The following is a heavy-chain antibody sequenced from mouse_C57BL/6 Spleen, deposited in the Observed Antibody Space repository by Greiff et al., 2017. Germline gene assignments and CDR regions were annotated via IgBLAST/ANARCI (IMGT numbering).Heavy chain of an antibody. D-gene: IGHD2-1*01. V-gene: IGHV1-80*01. CDR1: GYAFRSYW. CDR3: ARGDGNWAWFAY. J-gene: IGHJ3*01. Sequence: VQLQQSGAELVKPGASVKISCKASGYAFRSYWMNWVKQRPGTGLEWIGQIYPGDGDTNYNGKFKGKATLTADKSSSTAYMQLSSLTSEDSAVYVCARGDGNWAWFAYWGQGTLVTVSA. CDR2: IYPGDGDT.